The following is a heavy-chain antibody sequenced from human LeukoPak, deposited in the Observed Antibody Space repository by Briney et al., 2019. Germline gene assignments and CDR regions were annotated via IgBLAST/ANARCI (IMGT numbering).Heavy chain of an antibody. CDR3: ARSGDYSYYFDY. CDR2: IYYSGST. J-gene: IGHJ4*02. V-gene: IGHV4-59*01. CDR1: GGSISSYY. Sequence: SETLSLTCAVSGGSISSYYWSWIRQPPGKGLEWIGYIYYSGSTNYNPSLKSRVTISVDTSKNQFSLKLSSVTAADTAVYYCARSGDYSYYFDYWGQGTLVTVSS. D-gene: IGHD4-17*01.